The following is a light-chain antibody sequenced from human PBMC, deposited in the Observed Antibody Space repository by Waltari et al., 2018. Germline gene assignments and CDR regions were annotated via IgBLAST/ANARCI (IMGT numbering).Light chain of an antibody. V-gene: IGKV3-11*01. CDR1: QNIATY. CDR3: QQHNNWPRRT. Sequence: EIVLTQSPGTLSLSPGETATLSCRASQNIATYLAWFQQRPGQAPRLLIYDSSNRAPGSPARFSGSGSVTDFTLTITSLEAEDFGIYYCQQHNNWPRRTFGQGARLDIK. CDR2: DSS. J-gene: IGKJ5*01.